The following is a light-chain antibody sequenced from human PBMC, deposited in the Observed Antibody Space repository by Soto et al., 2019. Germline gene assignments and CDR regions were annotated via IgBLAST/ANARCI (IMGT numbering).Light chain of an antibody. V-gene: IGKV1-5*01. CDR3: QQYGSFSPIT. J-gene: IGKJ4*01. CDR2: DAS. CDR1: RSISNW. Sequence: DFQMTQSPSTLSASVGDRVTITCRASRSISNWLAWYQQRPGIAPKLLIFDASILQSGVPSRFSGSGSGTEFTPSISRLQTDDFATYYYQQYGSFSPITFGGGTKVEI.